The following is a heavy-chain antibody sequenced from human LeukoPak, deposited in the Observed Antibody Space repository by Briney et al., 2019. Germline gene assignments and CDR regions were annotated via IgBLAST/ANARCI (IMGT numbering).Heavy chain of an antibody. D-gene: IGHD3-9*01. V-gene: IGHV3-23*01. J-gene: IGHJ5*02. CDR3: AKDSRDILTGYYNWFDP. Sequence: GGSLRLSCAASGFTSSSYAMSWVRQAPGKGLEWVSAISGSGGSTYYAGSVKGRFTISRDNSKNTLYLQMNSLRAEDTAVYYCAKDSRDILTGYYNWFDPWGQGTLVTVSS. CDR2: ISGSGGST. CDR1: GFTSSSYA.